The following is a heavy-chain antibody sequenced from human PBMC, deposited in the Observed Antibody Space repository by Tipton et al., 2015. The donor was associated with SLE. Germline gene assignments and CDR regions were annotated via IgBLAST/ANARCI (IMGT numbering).Heavy chain of an antibody. Sequence: QLVQSGAEVKKPGSSVKVSCKASGGTFSSYAISWVRQAPGQGLEWMGGIIPIFGTANYAQKFQGRVTMTTDTSTSTAYMELRSLRSDDTAVYYCARDLMAGGDGMDVWGQGTTVAVSS. CDR1: GGTFSSYA. CDR3: ARDLMAGGDGMDV. V-gene: IGHV1-69*06. CDR2: IIPIFGTA. D-gene: IGHD1-26*01. J-gene: IGHJ6*02.